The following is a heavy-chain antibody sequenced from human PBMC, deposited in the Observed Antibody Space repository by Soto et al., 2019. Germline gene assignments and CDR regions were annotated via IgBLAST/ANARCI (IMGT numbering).Heavy chain of an antibody. CDR1: GGSISRGGYY. V-gene: IGHV4-31*03. Sequence: QVQLQESGPGLVKPSQTLSLTCTFAGGSISRGGYYRSWIRQHPGKGLQWIGYIYYSGSTYYNPSLKSRVTISGDTSKNPFSLKLSSVTAADTAVYYCARDLDAFDIWGQGTMVTVSS. J-gene: IGHJ3*02. CDR2: IYYSGST. CDR3: ARDLDAFDI.